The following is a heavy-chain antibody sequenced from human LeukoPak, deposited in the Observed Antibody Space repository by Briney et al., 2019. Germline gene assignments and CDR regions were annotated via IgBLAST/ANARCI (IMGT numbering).Heavy chain of an antibody. V-gene: IGHV3-23*01. Sequence: PGGSLRLSCAASGFTFSSYAMSWVRQAPGKGLERVSAISGSGGSTYYADSVKGRFTISRDNSKNTLYLQMNSLRAEDTAVYYCVKDLPGSGENRYGMDVWGQGTTVTVSS. J-gene: IGHJ6*02. CDR1: GFTFSSYA. D-gene: IGHD3-10*01. CDR3: VKDLPGSGENRYGMDV. CDR2: ISGSGGST.